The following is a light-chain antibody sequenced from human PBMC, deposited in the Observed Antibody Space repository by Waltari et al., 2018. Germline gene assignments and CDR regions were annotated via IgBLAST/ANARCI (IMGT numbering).Light chain of an antibody. Sequence: DIQVTQSPSSLSASVGDTVTITCRASQGMNSWLAWYQTTPGKAPRSLIYATATLQGGTPSRFSGSGSGTDFTLTLDSLQPEDFATYSCQQYYTFPPTFGGGTKVEIK. V-gene: IGKV1D-16*01. J-gene: IGKJ4*01. CDR1: QGMNSW. CDR2: ATA. CDR3: QQYYTFPPT.